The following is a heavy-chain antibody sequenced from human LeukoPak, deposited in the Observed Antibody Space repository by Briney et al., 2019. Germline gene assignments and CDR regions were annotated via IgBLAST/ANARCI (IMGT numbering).Heavy chain of an antibody. D-gene: IGHD3-10*01. Sequence: GRSLRLSCAASGFTFSSYAMHWVRQAPGKGLEWVAVISYDGSNKYYADSVKGRFTISRDNSKNTLYLQMNSLRAEDTAVYYCARNPYYGSGSYYNPPGDRYYYYCGMDVWGQGTTVTVSS. CDR3: ARNPYYGSGSYYNPPGDRYYYYCGMDV. CDR2: ISYDGSNK. V-gene: IGHV3-30*04. J-gene: IGHJ6*02. CDR1: GFTFSSYA.